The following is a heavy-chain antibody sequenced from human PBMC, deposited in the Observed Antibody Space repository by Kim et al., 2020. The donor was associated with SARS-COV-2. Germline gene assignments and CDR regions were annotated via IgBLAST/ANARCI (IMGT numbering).Heavy chain of an antibody. CDR1: GGSISSGGYS. CDR2: IYHSGST. CDR3: ARGHYCSGGSCYYYYYYMDV. D-gene: IGHD2-15*01. Sequence: SETLSLTCAVSGGSISSGGYSWSWIRQPPGKGLEWIGYIYHSGSTYYNPSLKSRVTISVDRSKNQFSLKLSSVTAADTAVYYCARGHYCSGGSCYYYYYYMDVWGKGTTVTVSS. J-gene: IGHJ6*03. V-gene: IGHV4-30-2*01.